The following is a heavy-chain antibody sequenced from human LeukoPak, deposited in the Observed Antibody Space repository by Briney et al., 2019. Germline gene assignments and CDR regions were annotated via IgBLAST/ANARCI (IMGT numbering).Heavy chain of an antibody. CDR3: ARHMIATTGCDY. J-gene: IGHJ4*02. CDR2: VYHSGST. D-gene: IGHD4-17*01. Sequence: PSETLSLTCAVSGGSISSNNWWSWVRQPPGKGLEWIGEVYHSGSTNYNPSLKSRVTISVDKSKNQFSLKLNSVTAADTAVYYCARHMIATTGCDYWGQGTLVTVSS. CDR1: GGSISSNNW. V-gene: IGHV4-4*02.